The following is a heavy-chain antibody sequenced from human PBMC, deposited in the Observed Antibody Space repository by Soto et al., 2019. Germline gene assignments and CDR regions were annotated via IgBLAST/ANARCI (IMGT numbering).Heavy chain of an antibody. V-gene: IGHV3-7*01. CDR2: IKQDGSEK. D-gene: IGHD6-13*01. CDR3: ARIASAGRGWDV. CDR1: GFTFSSYW. Sequence: EVQLVESGGGLVQPGGSLRLSCAASGFTFSSYWMSWVRQAPVKGLEWVGNIKQDGSEKNYVDFVKGRFTISRDNAKNSLYLQMNSLRAEDTAVYYCARIASAGRGWDVWGQGTTVFVSS. J-gene: IGHJ6*02.